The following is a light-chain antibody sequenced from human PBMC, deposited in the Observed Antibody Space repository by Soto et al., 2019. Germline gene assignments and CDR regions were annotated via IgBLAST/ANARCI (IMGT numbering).Light chain of an antibody. J-gene: IGKJ1*01. CDR1: QTISSW. CDR3: QHSNSYSEA. V-gene: IGKV1-5*03. CDR2: KAS. Sequence: DIPMTQSPSTLSGSVGDRVTITCRASQTISSWLAWYQQKPGKAPKLLIYKASTLKSGVPSRFSGSGSGTEFTLTISSLQPDDFAAYYCQHSNSYSEAFGQGTKVEL.